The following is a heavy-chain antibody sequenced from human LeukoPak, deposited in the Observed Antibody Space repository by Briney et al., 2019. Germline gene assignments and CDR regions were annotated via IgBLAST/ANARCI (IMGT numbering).Heavy chain of an antibody. V-gene: IGHV4-34*01. D-gene: IGHD4-23*01. J-gene: IGHJ4*02. CDR3: AKDPYGGNPFGY. CDR2: INHSGST. CDR1: GGSFGGYY. Sequence: PSETLSLTCAVYGGSFGGYYWSWIRQPPGEGLEWIGEINHSGSTNYNPSLKSRVTISVDTSKNQFSLKLSSVTAADTAVYYCAKDPYGGNPFGYWGQGTLVTVSS.